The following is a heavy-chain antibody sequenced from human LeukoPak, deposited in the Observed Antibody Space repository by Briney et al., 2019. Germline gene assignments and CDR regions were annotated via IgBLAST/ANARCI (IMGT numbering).Heavy chain of an antibody. D-gene: IGHD3-10*01. CDR1: GDSISSGSYY. Sequence: SETLSLTCTVSGDSISSGSYYWNWIRQPAGKGLEWIGRIYTSGSTNYNPSLKSRVTISVDTSKNQFSLKLSSVTAADTAVYYCARVSPDGSGSPDYWGQGTLVTVSS. CDR3: ARVSPDGSGSPDY. J-gene: IGHJ4*02. V-gene: IGHV4-61*02. CDR2: IYTSGST.